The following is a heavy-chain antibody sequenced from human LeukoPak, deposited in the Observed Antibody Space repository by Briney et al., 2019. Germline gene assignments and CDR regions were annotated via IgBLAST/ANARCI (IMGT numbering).Heavy chain of an antibody. D-gene: IGHD3-22*01. V-gene: IGHV3-23*01. CDR2: ISGSGGST. CDR1: GFTFISYA. J-gene: IGHJ4*02. CDR3: ARSRAGYYDSSGYPFDY. Sequence: PGGSLRLSCAASGFTFISYAMSWVRQAPGKGLEWVSAISGSGGSTYYADSVKGRFTISRDNSRNTLYLQMNSLRAEDTAVYYCARSRAGYYDSSGYPFDYWGQGTLVTVSS.